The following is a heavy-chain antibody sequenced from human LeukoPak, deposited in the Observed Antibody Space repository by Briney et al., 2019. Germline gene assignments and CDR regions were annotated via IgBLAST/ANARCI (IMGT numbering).Heavy chain of an antibody. Sequence: GASVTVSCKASGYTFTAYYIQWVRQAPGQGLEWMGLIDPSVGSTSNAQKFQGRITMTRDTSTSTVFMELTSLTSEDTAVYYCARNSGSGLDHWGQGTLVTVSS. D-gene: IGHD1-26*01. V-gene: IGHV1-46*01. CDR3: ARNSGSGLDH. CDR1: GYTFTAYY. CDR2: IDPSVGST. J-gene: IGHJ4*02.